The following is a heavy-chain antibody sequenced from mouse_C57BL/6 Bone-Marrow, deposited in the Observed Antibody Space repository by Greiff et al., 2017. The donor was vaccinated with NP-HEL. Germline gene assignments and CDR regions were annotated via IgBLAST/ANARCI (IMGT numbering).Heavy chain of an antibody. V-gene: IGHV5-4*03. D-gene: IGHD2-12*01. CDR3: ARRGRRGYYAMDY. J-gene: IGHJ4*01. CDR2: ISDGGSYT. Sequence: EVKLQESGAGLVKPGGSLKLSCAASGFTFSSYAMSWVRQTPEKRLEWVATISDGGSYTYYPDNVKGRFTISRDNATNNLYLQMSHLKSEDTAMYYCARRGRRGYYAMDYWGQGTSVTVSS. CDR1: GFTFSSYA.